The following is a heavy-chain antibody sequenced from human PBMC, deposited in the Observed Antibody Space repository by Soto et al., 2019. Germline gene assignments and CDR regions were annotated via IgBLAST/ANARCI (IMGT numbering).Heavy chain of an antibody. Sequence: GGSLRLSCAASGFTFSSYSMNWVRQAPGKGLEWVSSISSSSSYIYYADSVKGRFTISRDNAKNSLYLQMNSLKAEDTAVCYWARSDCGGDCYYYYYYGMDVWGQGTTVTVSS. V-gene: IGHV3-21*01. CDR1: GFTFSSYS. CDR3: ARSDCGGDCYYYYYYGMDV. J-gene: IGHJ6*02. CDR2: ISSSSSYI. D-gene: IGHD2-21*02.